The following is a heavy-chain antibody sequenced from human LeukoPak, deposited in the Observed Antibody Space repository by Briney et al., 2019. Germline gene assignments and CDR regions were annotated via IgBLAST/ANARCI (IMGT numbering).Heavy chain of an antibody. CDR1: VFTFRTYW. J-gene: IGHJ1*01. CDR3: TRGAWDGYNYG. Sequence: GGSLRLSCAASVFTFRTYWMSGVPRAPGKGLEGGAYIKYDGSEDYYVDSVKGRFTISRDNAKNSLYLQLNSLGAEDTAMYYCTRGAWDGYNYGWGQGTLVTVSS. D-gene: IGHD5-24*01. V-gene: IGHV3-7*04. CDR2: IKYDGSED.